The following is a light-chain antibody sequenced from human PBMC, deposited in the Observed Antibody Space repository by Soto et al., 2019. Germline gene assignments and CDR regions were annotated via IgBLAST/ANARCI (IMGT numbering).Light chain of an antibody. CDR2: GAS. Sequence: ILLTQSPATLSVSPGERATLSCRASQSVSSNLAWYQQKPGQAPRLLIYGASTRATGVPARFSGSGSGTEFTLTISSLQSEDFAVYYCQQYNNWPPGTFGPGTKVDIK. J-gene: IGKJ3*01. CDR3: QQYNNWPPGT. V-gene: IGKV3-15*01. CDR1: QSVSSN.